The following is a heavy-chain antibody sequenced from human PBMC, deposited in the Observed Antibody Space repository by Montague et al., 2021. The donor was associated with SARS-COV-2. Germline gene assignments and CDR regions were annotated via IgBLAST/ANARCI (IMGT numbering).Heavy chain of an antibody. J-gene: IGHJ6*03. CDR3: AREDRYFDWLSPYYYYYYMDV. Sequence: SLRLSCAASGFTFSSYWMSWVRQAPGKGLGWVANINQDGSETYYXXSLKGRFTISRDNAKSSLYLQMNSLRAEDTAVCYCAREDRYFDWLSPYYYYYYMDVWGKGTTVTVSS. CDR2: INQDGSET. V-gene: IGHV3-7*04. CDR1: GFTFSSYW. D-gene: IGHD3-9*01.